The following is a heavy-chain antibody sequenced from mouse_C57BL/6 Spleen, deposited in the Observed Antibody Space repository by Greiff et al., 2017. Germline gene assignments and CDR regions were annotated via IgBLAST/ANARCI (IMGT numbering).Heavy chain of an antibody. CDR1: GFTFSSYA. V-gene: IGHV5-9-1*02. Sequence: EVQLVESGEGLVKPGGSLKLSCAASGFTFSSYAMSWVRQTPEKRLEWVAYISSGGDYIYYADTVKGRFTISRDNARNTLYLQMSSLKSEDTAMYYCTRGLTGTHWYFDVWGTGTTVTVSS. D-gene: IGHD4-1*01. CDR2: ISSGGDYI. J-gene: IGHJ1*03. CDR3: TRGLTGTHWYFDV.